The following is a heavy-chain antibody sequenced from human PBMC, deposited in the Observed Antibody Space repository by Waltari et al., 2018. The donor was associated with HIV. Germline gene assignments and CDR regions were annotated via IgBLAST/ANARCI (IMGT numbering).Heavy chain of an antibody. D-gene: IGHD5-12*01. CDR2: IYSGGST. CDR3: ARGSEYSGYADAFDI. V-gene: IGHV3-53*02. J-gene: IGHJ3*02. Sequence: EVQRVETGGGLIQPGGSLRLSFAASAFTVSSEYMSWVRQAPGKGLEWVSVIYSGGSTYYADSVKGRFTISRDNSKNTLYLQMNSLRAEDTAIYYCARGSEYSGYADAFDIWGQGTMVTVSS. CDR1: AFTVSSEY.